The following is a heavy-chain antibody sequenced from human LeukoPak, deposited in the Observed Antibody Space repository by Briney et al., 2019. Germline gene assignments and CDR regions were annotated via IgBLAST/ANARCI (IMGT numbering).Heavy chain of an antibody. J-gene: IGHJ4*02. D-gene: IGHD6-13*01. Sequence: GGSLRLSCAASGFAFSSYAMSWVRQAPGKGLEWVSAISGSGGSIYYADSVKGRFTISRDNSKNTLYLQMNSLRAEDTAVYYCAKDKLGRAAAGTFDYWGQGTLVTVSS. CDR1: GFAFSSYA. CDR3: AKDKLGRAAAGTFDY. CDR2: ISGSGGSI. V-gene: IGHV3-23*01.